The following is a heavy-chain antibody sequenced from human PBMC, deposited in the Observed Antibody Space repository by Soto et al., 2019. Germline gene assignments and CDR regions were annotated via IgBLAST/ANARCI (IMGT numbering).Heavy chain of an antibody. D-gene: IGHD6-19*01. V-gene: IGHV3-23*01. CDR2: VSHDDTNT. Sequence: GGSLRLSCAASGFTFSHYAMTWVRQAPGKGLEWVSAVSHDDTNTYYADSVKGRFTISRDNSKNTLFLQMNRLTAEATAVYYCAKENLLSGWYYFDSWGQVNLVTVSS. J-gene: IGHJ4*02. CDR1: GFTFSHYA. CDR3: AKENLLSGWYYFDS.